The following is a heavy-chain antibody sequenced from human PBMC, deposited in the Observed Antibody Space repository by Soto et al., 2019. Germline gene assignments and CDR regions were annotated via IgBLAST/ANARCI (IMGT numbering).Heavy chain of an antibody. CDR3: ARDGYCVSPTCSFLPDV. V-gene: IGHV3-48*02. D-gene: IGHD2-2*03. Sequence: EVQLVESGGDLVQPGGSLRLSCVASGFTFSSYGMNWVRQGPGKGLEWLSSISKTGTTTYYADSVRGRFTISRDNAKNSVYLQMNSLRDEDVAVYYCARDGYCVSPTCSFLPDVWGQGTTVTVSS. CDR1: GFTFSSYG. CDR2: ISKTGTTT. J-gene: IGHJ6*02.